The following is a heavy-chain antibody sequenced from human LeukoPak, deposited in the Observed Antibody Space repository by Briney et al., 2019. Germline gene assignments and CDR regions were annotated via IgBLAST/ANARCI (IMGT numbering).Heavy chain of an antibody. J-gene: IGHJ4*02. Sequence: PSETLSLTCAVYGGSFSGYYWSWIRQPPGKGLEWIGEINHSGSTNYNPSLKSRVTISGDTSKKQFSLKLSSVTAADTAVSYCARGPQTYYDILTGLSFWGQGTLVTVSS. V-gene: IGHV4-34*01. CDR1: GGSFSGYY. CDR3: ARGPQTYYDILTGLSF. CDR2: INHSGST. D-gene: IGHD3-9*01.